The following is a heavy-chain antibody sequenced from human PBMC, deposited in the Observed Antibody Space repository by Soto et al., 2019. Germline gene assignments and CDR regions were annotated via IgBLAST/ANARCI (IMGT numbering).Heavy chain of an antibody. CDR2: ISGSGASA. Sequence: EVQLLESGGGLVQPGGSLRLSCAASEFSFGGYAMSWVRQAPGKGLEWVSSISGSGASAFYADSVRGRFTISRDNTRNTLSLQMNSLRAEDTALYYFAKGSRGYTAYYFDYWGQGTRITVSS. D-gene: IGHD5-18*01. CDR1: EFSFGGYA. CDR3: AKGSRGYTAYYFDY. V-gene: IGHV3-23*01. J-gene: IGHJ4*02.